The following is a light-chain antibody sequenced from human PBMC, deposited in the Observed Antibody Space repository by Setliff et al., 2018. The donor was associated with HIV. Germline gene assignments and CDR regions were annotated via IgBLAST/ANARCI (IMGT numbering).Light chain of an antibody. Sequence: LTQPRSVSGSPGQSVTFSCSGSDSDIGSYKYVSWYQHHPGKAPKLIIFDVNRRPSGVPARFSGSKSGNTASLTISGIQTEDEADYYCCSYAGSYTYVFGTGTKVTVL. J-gene: IGLJ1*01. CDR2: DVN. CDR1: DSDIGSYKY. CDR3: CSYAGSYTYV. V-gene: IGLV2-11*01.